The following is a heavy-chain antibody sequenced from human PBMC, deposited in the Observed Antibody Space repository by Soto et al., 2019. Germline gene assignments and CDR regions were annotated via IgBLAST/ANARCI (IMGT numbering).Heavy chain of an antibody. D-gene: IGHD6-6*01. J-gene: IGHJ6*02. CDR1: GFTFSSYA. Sequence: AGGSLRLSCAASGFTFSSYAMSWVRQAPGKGLEWVSAISGSGGSTYYADSVKGRFTISRDNSKNTLYLQMNSLRAEDTAVYYCAKDSDSSSVYYGMDVWGQGTTVTAP. CDR2: ISGSGGST. CDR3: AKDSDSSSVYYGMDV. V-gene: IGHV3-23*01.